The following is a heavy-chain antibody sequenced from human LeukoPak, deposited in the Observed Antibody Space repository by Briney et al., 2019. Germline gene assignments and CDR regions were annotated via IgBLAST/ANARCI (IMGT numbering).Heavy chain of an antibody. CDR1: GYSISSGYY. D-gene: IGHD2-2*01. CDR3: ARGSLIGYCSGISCYPAALDI. CDR2: IYHSGST. J-gene: IGHJ3*02. Sequence: SETLSLTCTVSGYSISSGYYWGWIRQPPGKGLEWIGSIYHSGSTYYNPSLKSRVTISVDTSKNQFSLKLNSVTAADTAVYYCARGSLIGYCSGISCYPAALDIWGQGTMVTVSS. V-gene: IGHV4-38-2*02.